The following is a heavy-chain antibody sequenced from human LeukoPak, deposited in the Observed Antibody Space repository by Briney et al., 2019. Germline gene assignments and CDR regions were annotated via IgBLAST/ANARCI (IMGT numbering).Heavy chain of an antibody. Sequence: ASVKVSCKASGYTFTRYYMHWVRQAPGHGLEWMGKINPSGGSTSYAQKFQGRVTMTRDTSTSTVYMELSSLRSEDTAVYYCAREPMGIAVAGSGYFDYWGQGTPVTVSS. J-gene: IGHJ4*02. CDR2: INPSGGST. D-gene: IGHD6-19*01. V-gene: IGHV1-46*01. CDR3: AREPMGIAVAGSGYFDY. CDR1: GYTFTRYY.